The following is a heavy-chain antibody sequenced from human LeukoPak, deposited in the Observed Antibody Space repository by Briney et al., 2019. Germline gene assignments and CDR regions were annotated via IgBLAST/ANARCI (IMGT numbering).Heavy chain of an antibody. Sequence: PSETLSLTCSVSGDSINSYSWTWIRQPPGKGLEWIGYIHDRGFTNYSPSLKSRLTISRDTSKNQVSLSLTSVSAADTAVYYCARDRGITTARGAPSWFDPWGQGTLVTVSS. CDR2: IHDRGFT. J-gene: IGHJ5*02. V-gene: IGHV4-59*12. CDR3: ARDRGITTARGAPSWFDP. CDR1: GDSINSYS. D-gene: IGHD3-10*01.